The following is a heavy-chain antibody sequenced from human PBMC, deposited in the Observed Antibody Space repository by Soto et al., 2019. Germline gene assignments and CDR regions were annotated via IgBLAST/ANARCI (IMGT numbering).Heavy chain of an antibody. CDR2: ISAYNGNK. CDR1: GYTFTSYG. CDR3: ARRTDSISWLVGPESSWFDP. Sequence: QGQLVQSGAEVKKPGASVKVSCKASGYTFTSYGISWVRQAPGQGLEWMGWISAYNGNKKYAQKVQGRVTMTTDTSTSTAYMELRSLRSDETAVYYCARRTDSISWLVGPESSWFDPWGQRTLVTVSS. V-gene: IGHV1-18*01. J-gene: IGHJ5*02. D-gene: IGHD6-13*01.